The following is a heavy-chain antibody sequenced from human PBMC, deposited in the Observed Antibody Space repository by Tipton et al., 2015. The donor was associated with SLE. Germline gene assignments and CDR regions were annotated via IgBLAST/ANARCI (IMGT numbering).Heavy chain of an antibody. J-gene: IGHJ5*02. V-gene: IGHV4-39*07. CDR2: INYSGTT. D-gene: IGHD6-13*01. CDR3: ARASGYSSSWYGVNGFDP. Sequence: LRLSCTVSGGSISTSGYYWAWIRQPPGKGLECIGNINYSGTTSYNPSLKSRVTISVDTSKNQFSLKLSSVTAADTAVYYCARASGYSSSWYGVNGFDPWGQGTLVTVSS. CDR1: GGSISTSGYY.